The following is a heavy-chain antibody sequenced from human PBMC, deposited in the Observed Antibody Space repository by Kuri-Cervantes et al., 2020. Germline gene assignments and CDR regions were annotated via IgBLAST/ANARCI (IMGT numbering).Heavy chain of an antibody. CDR3: VRGSYDYGDPAHLDS. CDR1: GASISPFY. V-gene: IGHV4-59*01. Sequence: SETLSLTCTVSGASISPFYWTWIRRPPGKGLEWIGDIYYSGTTNYHPSLKSRVIISVDTSNKQFSLNLSSVTAADTAVYYCVRGSYDYGDPAHLDSWGQGTLVTVSS. CDR2: IYYSGTT. D-gene: IGHD4-17*01. J-gene: IGHJ4*02.